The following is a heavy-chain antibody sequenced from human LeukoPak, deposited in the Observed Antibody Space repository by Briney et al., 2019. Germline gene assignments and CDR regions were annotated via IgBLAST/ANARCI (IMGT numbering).Heavy chain of an antibody. CDR1: GFTFSSYS. D-gene: IGHD3-22*01. CDR3: AKGYYYDSSGYPPFDY. Sequence: GGSLRLSCAAPGFTFSSYSINWVRQAPGKGLEWVSSISSSSNYIFYADSVKGRFTISRDNSKNTLYLQMNSLRAEDTAVYYCAKGYYYDSSGYPPFDYWGQGTLVTVSS. CDR2: ISSSSNYI. V-gene: IGHV3-21*04. J-gene: IGHJ4*02.